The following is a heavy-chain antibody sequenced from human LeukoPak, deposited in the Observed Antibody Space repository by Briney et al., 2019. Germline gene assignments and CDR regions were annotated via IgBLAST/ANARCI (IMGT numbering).Heavy chain of an antibody. D-gene: IGHD3-3*01. V-gene: IGHV5-51*01. Sequence: DSLKISCKASGYDFAAYWVAWVRQVPGKGLECLGLVYPDDSETKYCPSFRGQVTISVDKSINTAYLQWNSLKASDSAIYFCARQDTAQDDFWSGEFELKDWFDPWGQGTLVTVSP. CDR3: ARQDTAQDDFWSGEFELKDWFDP. J-gene: IGHJ5*02. CDR2: VYPDDSET. CDR1: GYDFAAYW.